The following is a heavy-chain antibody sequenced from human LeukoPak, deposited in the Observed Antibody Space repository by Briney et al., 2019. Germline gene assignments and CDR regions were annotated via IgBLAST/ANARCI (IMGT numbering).Heavy chain of an antibody. V-gene: IGHV3-21*01. CDR3: ARALYSSGWYSDDAFDI. Sequence: GGSLRLSCAASGFTFSSYSMNWVRKAPGKGLEWVSSISSSSRYIYYADSVKGRFTISRDNAKNSLYLQMNSLRAEDTAVYYCARALYSSGWYSDDAFDIWGQGTMVTVSS. D-gene: IGHD6-19*01. CDR1: GFTFSSYS. J-gene: IGHJ3*02. CDR2: ISSSSRYI.